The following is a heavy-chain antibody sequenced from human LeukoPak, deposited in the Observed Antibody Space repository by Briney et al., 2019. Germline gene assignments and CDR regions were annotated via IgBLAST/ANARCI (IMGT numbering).Heavy chain of an antibody. J-gene: IGHJ4*02. CDR2: IIPILGIA. Sequence: ASVQVSCKASGGTFSSYAISWVRRAPGQGLEWMGRIIPILGIANYAQKFQGRVTITADKSTSTAYMELSSLRSEDTAVYYCARDRVSTTVTTEIDYWGQGTLVTVSS. V-gene: IGHV1-69*04. CDR1: GGTFSSYA. CDR3: ARDRVSTTVTTEIDY. D-gene: IGHD4-17*01.